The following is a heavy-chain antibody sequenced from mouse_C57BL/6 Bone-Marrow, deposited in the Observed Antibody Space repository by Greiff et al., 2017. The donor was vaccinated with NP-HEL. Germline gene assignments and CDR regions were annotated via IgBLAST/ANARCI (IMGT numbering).Heavy chain of an antibody. Sequence: VQLKQSGPELVKPGASVKLSCTASGFNFQDYYMHWVNQSPEQGLEWLGRIDPEDGETKYAPKFQGKATITDDTSSNTAYLQLSSLTSEDTAVYYCAREPLLYPFAYWGQGTLVTVSA. CDR3: AREPLLYPFAY. J-gene: IGHJ3*01. V-gene: IGHV14-2*01. CDR2: IDPEDGET. CDR1: GFNFQDYY. D-gene: IGHD2-12*01.